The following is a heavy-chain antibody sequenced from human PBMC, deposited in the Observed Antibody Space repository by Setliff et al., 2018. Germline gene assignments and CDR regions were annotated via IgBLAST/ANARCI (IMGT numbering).Heavy chain of an antibody. CDR1: GGSFSDYY. Sequence: LSLTCTVYGGSFSDYYWGWIRQSPGKRPEWIAEINRSGNTNYNPSLNSRVSVSVDTPTNQFSLKVFSVTAADTAVYYCRFWSSYYKNDYWAQGTLVTVSS. V-gene: IGHV4-34*01. CDR2: INRSGNT. CDR3: RFWSSYYKNDY. D-gene: IGHD3-3*01. J-gene: IGHJ4*02.